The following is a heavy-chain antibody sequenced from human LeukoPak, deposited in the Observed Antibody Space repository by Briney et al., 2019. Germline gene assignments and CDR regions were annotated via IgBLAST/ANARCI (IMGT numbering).Heavy chain of an antibody. Sequence: TSETLSLTCAVYGGSFSGYYWSWIRQPPGKGLEWIGEINHSGSTNYNPSLKSRVTISVDTSKNQFSLKLSSVTAADTAVYYCARGRRRLLGYCSSTSCPLDAFDIWGQGTMVTVSS. V-gene: IGHV4-34*01. CDR3: ARGRRRLLGYCSSTSCPLDAFDI. D-gene: IGHD2-2*01. CDR1: GGSFSGYY. J-gene: IGHJ3*02. CDR2: INHSGST.